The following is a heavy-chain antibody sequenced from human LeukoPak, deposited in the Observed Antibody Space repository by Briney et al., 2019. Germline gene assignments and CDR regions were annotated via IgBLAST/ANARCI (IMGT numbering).Heavy chain of an antibody. Sequence: SETLSLTCPVSGGSVGSSRYYWGWIRQPPGKGLEWIGSIYYTGSTYYKPSLKSRLTISVDESQNHISLQLSSVTAADTAVYFWVRHKSFDYLSPIDSSGQETLVTLSS. V-gene: IGHV4-39*01. CDR3: VRHKSFDYLSPIDS. J-gene: IGHJ4*02. CDR1: GGSVGSSRYY. D-gene: IGHD3-9*01. CDR2: IYYTGST.